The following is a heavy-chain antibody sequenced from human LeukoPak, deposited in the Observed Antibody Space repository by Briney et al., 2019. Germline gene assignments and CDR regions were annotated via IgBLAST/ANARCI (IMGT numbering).Heavy chain of an antibody. V-gene: IGHV3-72*01. J-gene: IGHJ1*01. CDR2: IRNKNHGYTT. CDR3: ARPSQGYFQN. CDR1: GFDFSEHE. Sequence: PGRSLRLSCAASGFDFSEHEMDWVRQAPGRGHEWLARIRNKNHGYTTEYAASVKGRFTTSRDDSTNSLRLQMNSLNTDDTAVYYCARPSQGYFQNWGQGTLVTVSS.